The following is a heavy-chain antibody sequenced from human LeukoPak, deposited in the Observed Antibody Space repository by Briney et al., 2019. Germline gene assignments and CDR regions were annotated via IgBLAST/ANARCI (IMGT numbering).Heavy chain of an antibody. CDR1: GHTLTVHY. CDR3: AREGQLGLDN. J-gene: IGHJ1*01. Sequence: ASVKVSCKASGHTLTVHYIHWVRQGPGQGLEWLGWITLHSGDTLYAQKYQGRLTMTSDTSISTGYMELSRLQFDDTAVYYCAREGQLGLDNWGQGTLVTVSS. D-gene: IGHD1-1*01. V-gene: IGHV1-2*02. CDR2: ITLHSGDT.